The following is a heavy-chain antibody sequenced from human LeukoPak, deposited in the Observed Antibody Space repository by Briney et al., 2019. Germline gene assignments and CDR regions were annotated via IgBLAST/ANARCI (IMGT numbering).Heavy chain of an antibody. D-gene: IGHD6-13*01. CDR1: GGSFSGYY. J-gene: IGHJ4*02. Sequence: PSDTLSLTCAVYGGSFSGYYWSWIRQPPGKGLEWMGEINHSGSTNYNPSLKSRVTISVETSKNHFSLKLRSVTAADTAVYYCAGVDYSSSWYWGGSGFDYRGQGTLVTVSS. V-gene: IGHV4-34*01. CDR2: INHSGST. CDR3: AGVDYSSSWYWGGSGFDY.